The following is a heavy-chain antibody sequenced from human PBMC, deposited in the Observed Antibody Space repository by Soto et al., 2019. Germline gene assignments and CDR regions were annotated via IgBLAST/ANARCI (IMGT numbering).Heavy chain of an antibody. V-gene: IGHV3-23*01. CDR1: GFTFSSYA. CDR3: AKCPYSSGRGCYFDY. J-gene: IGHJ4*02. Sequence: EVQLLESGGGLVQPGGSLRLSCAASGFTFSSYAMSWVRQAPGKGLEWVSAISGSGGSTYYADSVKGRFTISRDNSKNTLYLQMNRLRAEDTAVYYCAKCPYSSGRGCYFDYWGQGTLVTVSS. D-gene: IGHD6-19*01. CDR2: ISGSGGST.